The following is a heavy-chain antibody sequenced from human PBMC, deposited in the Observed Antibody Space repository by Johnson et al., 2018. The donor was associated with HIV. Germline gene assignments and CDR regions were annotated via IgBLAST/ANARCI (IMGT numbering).Heavy chain of an antibody. Sequence: MLLVESGGGVVQPGGSLRLSCAASGFTVSSNYMSWVRQAPGKGLEWVSVIYSGGSTYYADSVKGRFTISRDNSKNTLYLQMNSLRAEDTAVYYCARAPSPGPGGAFDIWGQGTMVTVSS. V-gene: IGHV3-66*01. J-gene: IGHJ3*02. CDR2: IYSGGST. CDR3: ARAPSPGPGGAFDI. CDR1: GFTVSSNY.